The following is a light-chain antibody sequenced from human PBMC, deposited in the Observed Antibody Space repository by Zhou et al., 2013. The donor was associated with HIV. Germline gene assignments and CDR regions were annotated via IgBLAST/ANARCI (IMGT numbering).Light chain of an antibody. CDR3: MQALQTPA. CDR2: LGS. V-gene: IGKV2-28*01. Sequence: DIVMTQSPLSLSVTPGEPASISCRSSRSLLHSNGYNYLDWYLQKPGQSPQLLIYLGSNRASGVPDRFSGSGSGTDFTLKISRVEAEDVGVYYCMQALQTPAFGGGTKVEIK. CDR1: RSLLHSNGYNY. J-gene: IGKJ4*01.